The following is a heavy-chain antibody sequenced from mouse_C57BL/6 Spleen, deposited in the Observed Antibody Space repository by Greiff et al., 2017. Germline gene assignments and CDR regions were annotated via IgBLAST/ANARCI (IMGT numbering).Heavy chain of an antibody. D-gene: IGHD1-1*01. CDR3: ARSTTVVKDY. V-gene: IGHV1-50*01. J-gene: IGHJ2*01. CDR2: IDPSDSYT. Sequence: VQLQQPGAELVKPGASVKLSCKASGYTFTSYWMQWVKQRPGQGLEWIGEIDPSDSYTNYNQKFKGKATLTVDTSSSTSYMQISSLTSEDSAVYYCARSTTVVKDYWGQGTTLTVSS. CDR1: GYTFTSYW.